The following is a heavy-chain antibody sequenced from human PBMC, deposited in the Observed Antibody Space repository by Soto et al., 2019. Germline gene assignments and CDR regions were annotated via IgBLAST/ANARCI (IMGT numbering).Heavy chain of an antibody. CDR3: AREDWRYSSSSAPTYYYYGMDV. V-gene: IGHV4-59*01. J-gene: IGHJ6*02. CDR1: GGSISSYY. CDR2: IYYSGST. D-gene: IGHD6-6*01. Sequence: QVQLQESGPGLVKPSETLSLTCTVSGGSISSYYWSWIRQPPGKGLEWIGYIYYSGSTNYNPSLKRRVTISVDTSKNQFSLKLSSVTAADTAVYYCAREDWRYSSSSAPTYYYYGMDVWGQGTTVTVSS.